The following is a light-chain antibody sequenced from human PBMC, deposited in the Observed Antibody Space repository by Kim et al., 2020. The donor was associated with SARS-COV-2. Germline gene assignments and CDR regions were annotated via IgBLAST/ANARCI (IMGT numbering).Light chain of an antibody. CDR3: QSYDNSLSGYV. V-gene: IGLV1-40*01. J-gene: IGLJ1*01. CDR2: GNS. CDR1: SSNIGAGYN. Sequence: QRVTISCTGSSSNIGAGYNVHWYQLLPGTAPKPLIYGNSDRPSGVPDRFSGSGSGTSASLAIIGLQAEDEADYYCQSYDNSLSGYVFGTGTKVTVL.